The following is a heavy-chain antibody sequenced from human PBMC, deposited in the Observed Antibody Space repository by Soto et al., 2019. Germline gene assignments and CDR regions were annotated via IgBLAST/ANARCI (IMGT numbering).Heavy chain of an antibody. CDR2: ISGSGGST. V-gene: IGHV3-23*01. Sequence: PGGSLRLSCAASGFTFSSYAMSWVRQAPGKGLEWVSAISGSGGSTYYADSVKGRFTISRDNSKNTLYLQMNSLRAEDTAVYYCAEAPERYCSGGSCLVPSSDAFDIWGQGTMVTVSS. J-gene: IGHJ3*02. CDR1: GFTFSSYA. CDR3: AEAPERYCSGGSCLVPSSDAFDI. D-gene: IGHD2-15*01.